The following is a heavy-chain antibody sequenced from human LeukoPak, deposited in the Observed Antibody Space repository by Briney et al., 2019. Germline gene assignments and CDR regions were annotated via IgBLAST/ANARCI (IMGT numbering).Heavy chain of an antibody. V-gene: IGHV1-46*01. CDR3: ARDKDYYDSSGYFPDY. J-gene: IGHJ4*02. D-gene: IGHD3-22*01. CDR1: GYTFTSYY. Sequence: GASVKVSCKASGYTFTSYYMHWVRQAPGQGLEWMGIFNPSGGSTSYAQKFQGRVTMTRDTSTSTVYMELSSLRSEDTAVYYCARDKDYYDSSGYFPDYWGQGTLVTVSS. CDR2: FNPSGGST.